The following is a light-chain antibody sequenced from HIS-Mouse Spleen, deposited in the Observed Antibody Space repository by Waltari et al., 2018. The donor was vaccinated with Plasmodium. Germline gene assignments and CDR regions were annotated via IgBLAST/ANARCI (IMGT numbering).Light chain of an antibody. CDR2: AAS. CDR3: QQNYNTWT. V-gene: IGKV1-39*01. J-gene: IGKJ1*01. Sequence: DIQMTQSPSSLSASVGDRVTITCRASQSISSYLNWYQQKPGKAPKLLIYAASSLPSGVPSRFSGSGSGTDFTLTISSRQPEDFATYYCQQNYNTWTFGQGTKVEIK. CDR1: QSISSY.